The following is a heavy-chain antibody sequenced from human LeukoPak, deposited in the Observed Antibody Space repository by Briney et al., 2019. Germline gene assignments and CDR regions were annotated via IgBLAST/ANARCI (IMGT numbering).Heavy chain of an antibody. D-gene: IGHD3-10*01. CDR3: ARRVVRGVLDAFDI. CDR1: GYTFTSYD. J-gene: IGHJ3*02. Sequence: ASVKVSCKASGYTFTSYDINWVRQAPGQGLEWVGWMNPSSGNTGYAQKFQGRVTMTRNASISTAYMELSSLRSEDTAVYYCARRVVRGVLDAFDIWGQGTMVTVSS. V-gene: IGHV1-8*01. CDR2: MNPSSGNT.